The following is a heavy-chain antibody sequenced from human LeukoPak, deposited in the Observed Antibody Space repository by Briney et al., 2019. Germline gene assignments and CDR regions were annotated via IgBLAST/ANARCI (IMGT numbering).Heavy chain of an antibody. J-gene: IGHJ4*02. D-gene: IGHD6-19*01. CDR2: IYYSGST. V-gene: IGHV4-59*01. Sequence: PSETLSLTCTVSGGSISSYYWSWIRQPPGKGLEWIGYIYYSGSTNYNPSLKSRVTISVDTSKNQFSLKLSSVTAADTAVYYCARAAGWVHKLYYFDYRGQGTLVTVSS. CDR1: GGSISSYY. CDR3: ARAAGWVHKLYYFDY.